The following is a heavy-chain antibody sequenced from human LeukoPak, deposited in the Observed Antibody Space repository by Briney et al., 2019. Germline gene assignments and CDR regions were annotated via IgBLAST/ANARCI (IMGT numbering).Heavy chain of an antibody. D-gene: IGHD5-12*01. CDR2: IWYDGSNK. CDR1: GFTLSSYG. V-gene: IGHV3-33*01. CDR3: AREGSGYSDYDPDY. J-gene: IGHJ4*02. Sequence: GGSLRLSCAASGFTLSSYGMHWVRQAPGKGLEWVAVIWYDGSNKYYADSVKGRFTISRDNSKNTVYLQMNGLRAEDTAVYYCAREGSGYSDYDPDYWGQGTLVTVSS.